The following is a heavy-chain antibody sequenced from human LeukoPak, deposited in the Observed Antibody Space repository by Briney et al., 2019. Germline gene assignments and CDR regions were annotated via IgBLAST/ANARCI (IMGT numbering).Heavy chain of an antibody. CDR1: GGSISSYY. Sequence: PSETLSLTCSVSGGSISSYYWSWIRQPPRKGLEWIGYISYSGSTNYNPSLKSRVTISVDTSKNQFSLKLSSVTAADTAVYYCARHANYYGSGCYYWYYWGQGTLVTVSS. V-gene: IGHV4-59*08. CDR3: ARHANYYGSGCYYWYY. D-gene: IGHD3-10*01. CDR2: ISYSGST. J-gene: IGHJ4*02.